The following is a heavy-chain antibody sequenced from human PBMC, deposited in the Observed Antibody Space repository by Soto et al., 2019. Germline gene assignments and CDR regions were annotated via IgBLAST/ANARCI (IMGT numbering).Heavy chain of an antibody. Sequence: VKVSCKASGDMFDTYTITWMRQAPGRGLEWVGGIIPRSAKSNYAQKFEGRVTMTADESTSTAYMELSSLRSGDTAVYYCARDLYSTSWYVRACDMWGQGTMVTVSS. D-gene: IGHD6-13*01. V-gene: IGHV1-69*13. CDR3: ARDLYSTSWYVRACDM. CDR2: IIPRSAKS. CDR1: GDMFDTYT. J-gene: IGHJ3*02.